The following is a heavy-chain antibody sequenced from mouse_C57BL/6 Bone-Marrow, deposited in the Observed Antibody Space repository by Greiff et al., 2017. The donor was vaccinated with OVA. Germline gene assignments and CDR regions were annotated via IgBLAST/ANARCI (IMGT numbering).Heavy chain of an antibody. CDR1: GFTFSSYA. D-gene: IGHD1-1*01. J-gene: IGHJ3*01. CDR2: ISSGGDYI. V-gene: IGHV5-9-1*02. CDR3: TSTGAWFAY. Sequence: EVKLMESGEGLVKPGGSLKLSCAASGFTFSSYAMSWVRQTPEKRLEWVAYISSGGDYIYYADTVKGRFTISRDNARNTLYLQMSSLKSEDTAMYYCTSTGAWFAYWGQGTLVTVSA.